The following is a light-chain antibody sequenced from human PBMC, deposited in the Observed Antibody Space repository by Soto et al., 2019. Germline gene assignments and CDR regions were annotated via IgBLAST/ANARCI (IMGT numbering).Light chain of an antibody. CDR3: ISYTTSNTWV. J-gene: IGLJ3*02. CDR1: SSDVGSYNY. CDR2: EVS. Sequence: QSALTQPASVSGSPGQSSTISCTGTSSDVGSYNYVSWYQQNPGKAPKLMIYEVSNRPSGVSHRFSGSRSGNTASLTISGLQSEDEADYYCISYTTSNTWVFGGGTKLTVL. V-gene: IGLV2-14*01.